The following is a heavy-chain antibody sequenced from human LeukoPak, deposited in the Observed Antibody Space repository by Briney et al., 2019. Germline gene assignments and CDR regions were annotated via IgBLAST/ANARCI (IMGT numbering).Heavy chain of an antibody. Sequence: GGSLRLSCAASGFTFDDYAMHWVRQAPGKGLEWVSVISWDGGSTYYADSVKGRFTISSDNSKNFLYLQTNSLRAEDTALYYCAKGLRGLGAAVFDSWGQGTLVTVSS. D-gene: IGHD1-26*01. J-gene: IGHJ4*02. CDR2: ISWDGGST. V-gene: IGHV3-43D*03. CDR1: GFTFDDYA. CDR3: AKGLRGLGAAVFDS.